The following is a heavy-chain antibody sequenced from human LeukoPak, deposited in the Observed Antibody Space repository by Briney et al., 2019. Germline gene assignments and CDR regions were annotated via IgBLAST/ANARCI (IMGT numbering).Heavy chain of an antibody. Sequence: TGGSLRLSCAASGFTFSSYAMSWVRQAPGKGLEWVSAISGSGGSTYYADSVKGRFTISRDNSKNTLYLQMNSLRAEDTAVYYCAKDLVTIFGVVSLSPDYWGQGTLVTVSS. V-gene: IGHV3-23*01. D-gene: IGHD3-3*01. CDR3: AKDLVTIFGVVSLSPDY. CDR1: GFTFSSYA. CDR2: ISGSGGST. J-gene: IGHJ4*02.